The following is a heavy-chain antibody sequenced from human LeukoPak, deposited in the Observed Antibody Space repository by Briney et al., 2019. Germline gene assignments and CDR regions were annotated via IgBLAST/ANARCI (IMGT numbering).Heavy chain of an antibody. CDR1: GGSFSGYY. D-gene: IGHD3-22*01. V-gene: IGHV4-34*01. CDR2: INNSGST. J-gene: IGHJ2*01. Sequence: SETLSLTCAVYGGSFSGYYWSWIRQPPGKGLEWIGEINNSGSTNYNPSLKSRVTISVDTSKNQFSLKLSSVTAADTAVYYCARGKSYYYDSSGSKYFDLWGRGDLVTVSS. CDR3: ARGKSYYYDSSGSKYFDL.